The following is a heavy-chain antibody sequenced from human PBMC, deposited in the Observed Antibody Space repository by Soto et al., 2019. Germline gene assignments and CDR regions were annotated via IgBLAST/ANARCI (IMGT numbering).Heavy chain of an antibody. Sequence: QVQLVESGGGVVQPGRSLRLSCAASGFTFSSYAMHWVRQAPGKGLEWVAVISYDGSNKYYADSVKGRFTMSRDNSKNTLYLQMNGLRAEDTAVYYCARDPLWGTAMVLWYFDLWGRGTLVTVSS. J-gene: IGHJ2*01. CDR3: ARDPLWGTAMVLWYFDL. CDR1: GFTFSSYA. V-gene: IGHV3-30-3*01. D-gene: IGHD5-18*01. CDR2: ISYDGSNK.